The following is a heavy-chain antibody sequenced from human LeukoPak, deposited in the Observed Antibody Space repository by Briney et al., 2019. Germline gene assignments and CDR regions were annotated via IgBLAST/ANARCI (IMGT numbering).Heavy chain of an antibody. J-gene: IGHJ4*02. Sequence: GGSLRLSCAASGFTFSSYAMHWDRQAPGKGLEWVAVISYDGSNKYYADSVKGRFTISRDNSENTLYLQINSLRAEDTAVYYCARDARKNYYDSSGYYYAYWGQGTLVTVSS. CDR2: ISYDGSNK. D-gene: IGHD3-22*01. CDR3: ARDARKNYYDSSGYYYAY. CDR1: GFTFSSYA. V-gene: IGHV3-30*04.